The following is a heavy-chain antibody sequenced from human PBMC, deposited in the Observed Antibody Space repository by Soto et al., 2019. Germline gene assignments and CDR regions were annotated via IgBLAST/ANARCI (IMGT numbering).Heavy chain of an antibody. V-gene: IGHV4-38-2*01. CDR3: ARVSTKYPEWSGYLDY. J-gene: IGHJ4*02. Sequence: SETLSLTCAVSGYSISSGYYWGWIRQPPGKGLEWIGSIYHSGSTYYNPSLKSRVTISVDTSKNQFSLKLSSVTAADTAVYYCARVSTKYPEWSGYLDYWGQGTLVTVSS. CDR2: IYHSGST. CDR1: GYSISSGYY. D-gene: IGHD3-3*01.